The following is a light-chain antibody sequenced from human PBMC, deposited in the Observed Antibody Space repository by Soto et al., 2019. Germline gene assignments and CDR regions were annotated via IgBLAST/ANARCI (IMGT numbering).Light chain of an antibody. CDR2: IDA. CDR3: SAWDDSLNAHV. J-gene: IGLJ1*01. Sequence: QSVLTQPPSVSEAPRQRVTISCSGNSSNIGKNGVNLYQQLPGKAPKLLIYIDALLPLGISDRFSGSRSGTAASLAISGLQSVDEADYYCSAWDDSLNAHVFGTGTKLTVL. V-gene: IGLV1-36*01. CDR1: SSNIGKNG.